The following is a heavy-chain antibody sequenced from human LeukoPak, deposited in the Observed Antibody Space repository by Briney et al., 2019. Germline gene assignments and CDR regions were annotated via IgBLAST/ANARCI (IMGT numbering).Heavy chain of an antibody. D-gene: IGHD3-3*01. V-gene: IGHV4-39*01. CDR2: IYCSGST. Sequence: SETLSLTCTVSGGSISSSSYYWGWIRQPPGKGLEWIGSIYCSGSTYYNPSLKSRVTISVDTSKNQFSLKLSSVTAADTAVYYCARLSIFGVVPSYYYYGMDVWGQGTTVTVSS. CDR1: GGSISSSSYY. J-gene: IGHJ6*02. CDR3: ARLSIFGVVPSYYYYGMDV.